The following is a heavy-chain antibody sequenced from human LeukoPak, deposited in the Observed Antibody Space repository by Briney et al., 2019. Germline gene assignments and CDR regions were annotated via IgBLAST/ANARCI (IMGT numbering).Heavy chain of an antibody. CDR2: IYYNGNT. CDR1: DASINSYY. V-gene: IGHV4-59*01. Sequence: SETLSLTCSVSDASINSYYWNWFRRPPGKGLEWIGYIYYNGNTNYSPSLKSRVTMSVDTSKNLFSLKVSSVTAADTAVYYCAGGRSNYYGMDVWGQGTTVTVSS. CDR3: AGGRSNYYGMDV. J-gene: IGHJ6*02. D-gene: IGHD1-26*01.